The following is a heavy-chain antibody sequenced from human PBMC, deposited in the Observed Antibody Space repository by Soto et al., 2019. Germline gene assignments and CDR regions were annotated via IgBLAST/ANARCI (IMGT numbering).Heavy chain of an antibody. CDR1: GFTFSSYA. CDR2: ISYDGSNK. V-gene: IGHV3-30-3*01. Sequence: GGSLRLSCAASGFTFSSYAMHWVRQAPGKGLEWVAVISYDGSNKYYADSVKGRFTISRDNSKNTLYLQMNSLRAEDTAVYYCARDNPYYYDSSGYLEYWGQGTLVTVSS. D-gene: IGHD3-22*01. J-gene: IGHJ4*02. CDR3: ARDNPYYYDSSGYLEY.